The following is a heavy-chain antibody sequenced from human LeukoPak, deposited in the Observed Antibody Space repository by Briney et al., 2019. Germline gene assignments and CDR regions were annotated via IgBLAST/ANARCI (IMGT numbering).Heavy chain of an antibody. CDR3: ASNSQKYYDFWSGPPVDYYYYMDV. CDR2: ISAYNGYT. CDR1: GYTFTNYG. J-gene: IGHJ6*03. Sequence: ASVKVSCKASGYTFTNYGFSWVRQAPGQGLEWMGWISAYNGYTDYAQKFQFRVTMTTDTSTSTAYMELSSLRSEDTAVYYCASNSQKYYDFWSGPPVDYYYYMDVWGKGTTVTVSS. V-gene: IGHV1-18*01. D-gene: IGHD3-3*01.